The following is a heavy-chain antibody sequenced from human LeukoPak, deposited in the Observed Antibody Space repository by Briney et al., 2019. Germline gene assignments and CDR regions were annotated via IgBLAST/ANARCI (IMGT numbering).Heavy chain of an antibody. Sequence: SETLSLTCTVSGGSISSYYWSWIRQPPGKGLEWIGYIYFSGSTNYKSSLKSRVTISVDTSKNQFSLKLSSVTAADTAVYYCARDSGYSYGYPYYYYYMDVWGKGTRSPSP. V-gene: IGHV4-59*01. CDR2: IYFSGST. CDR3: ARDSGYSYGYPYYYYYMDV. J-gene: IGHJ6*03. D-gene: IGHD5-18*01. CDR1: GGSISSYY.